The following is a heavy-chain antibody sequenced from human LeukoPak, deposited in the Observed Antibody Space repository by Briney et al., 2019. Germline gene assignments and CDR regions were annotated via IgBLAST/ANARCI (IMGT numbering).Heavy chain of an antibody. CDR3: ARSRSRGYSGDFDY. J-gene: IGHJ4*02. D-gene: IGHD5-12*01. Sequence: SETLSLTCTVSGDSISSHYWSWIRQPPGKGLEWIGYIYSSGSTIYNPSLKSRLTISVDRSKSQFSLKVSSVTAADTAVYYCARSRSRGYSGDFDYWGQGTLVTVSS. CDR2: IYSSGST. V-gene: IGHV4-59*11. CDR1: GDSISSHY.